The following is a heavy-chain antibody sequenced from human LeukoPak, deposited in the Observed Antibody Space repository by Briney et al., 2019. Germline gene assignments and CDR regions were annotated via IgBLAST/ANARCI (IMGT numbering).Heavy chain of an antibody. CDR3: ARAGIAVAGTPYYYYGMDV. D-gene: IGHD6-19*01. J-gene: IGHJ6*02. CDR1: GGSISSYY. CDR2: IYYSRST. Sequence: SETLSLTCTVSGGSISSYYWSWIRQPPGKGLEWIGYIYYSRSTNYNPSLKSRVTISVDTSKNQFSLKLSSVTAADTAVYYCARAGIAVAGTPYYYYGMDVWGQGTTVTVSS. V-gene: IGHV4-59*01.